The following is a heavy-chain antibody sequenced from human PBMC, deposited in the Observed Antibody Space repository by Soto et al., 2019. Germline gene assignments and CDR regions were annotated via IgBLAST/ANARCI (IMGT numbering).Heavy chain of an antibody. D-gene: IGHD3-9*01. V-gene: IGHV3-23*01. CDR2: ISGSGGST. J-gene: IGHJ3*02. CDR1: GFTFSSYA. CDR3: AKTHYDILTGYPWGAFDI. Sequence: GSLRLSCAASGFTFSSYAMSWVRQAPGKGLEWVSAISGSGGSTYYADSVKGRFTISRDNSKNTLYLQMNSLRAEDTAVYYCAKTHYDILTGYPWGAFDIWGQGTMVTVSS.